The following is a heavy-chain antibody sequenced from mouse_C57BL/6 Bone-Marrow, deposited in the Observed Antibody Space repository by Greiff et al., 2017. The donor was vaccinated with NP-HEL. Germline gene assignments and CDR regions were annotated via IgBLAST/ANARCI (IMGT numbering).Heavy chain of an antibody. D-gene: IGHD2-4*01. CDR1: GFTFSDYS. CDR2: ISNGGGST. Sequence: EVQLVESGGGLVQPGGSLKLSCAASGFTFSDYSMYWVRQTPEKRLEWVAYISNGGGSTYYPDTVKGRFTISRDNAKNTLYLQMSRLKSEDTAMYYCARHNYDYDHWYFDVWGTGTTVTVSS. J-gene: IGHJ1*03. CDR3: ARHNYDYDHWYFDV. V-gene: IGHV5-12*01.